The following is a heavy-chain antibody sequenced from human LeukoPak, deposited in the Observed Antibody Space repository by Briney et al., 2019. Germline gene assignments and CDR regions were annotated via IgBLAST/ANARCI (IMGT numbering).Heavy chain of an antibody. V-gene: IGHV4-34*01. D-gene: IGHD2-8*01. Sequence: SETLSLTCAVYGGSFSGYYWSWIRQPPGKGLEWIGEINHSGSTNYNPSLKSRVTISVDTSKNQFSLKLSSVTAADTAVYYCATVSTYYYYYYMDAWGKGTTVTISS. CDR3: ATVSTYYYYYYMDA. J-gene: IGHJ6*03. CDR2: INHSGST. CDR1: GGSFSGYY.